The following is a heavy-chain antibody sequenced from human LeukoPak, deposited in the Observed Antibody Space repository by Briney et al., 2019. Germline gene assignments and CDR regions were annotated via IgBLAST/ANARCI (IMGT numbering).Heavy chain of an antibody. CDR2: IKQDGSEK. Sequence: GGSLRLSCAASGFTFSSYWMSWVRQAPGKGLEWVANIKQDGSEKYYVDSVKGRFTISRDNAKNPLYLQMNSLRAEDTAVYYCARGYYDILTGYTFDYWGQGTLVTVSS. CDR1: GFTFSSYW. V-gene: IGHV3-7*03. CDR3: ARGYYDILTGYTFDY. J-gene: IGHJ4*02. D-gene: IGHD3-9*01.